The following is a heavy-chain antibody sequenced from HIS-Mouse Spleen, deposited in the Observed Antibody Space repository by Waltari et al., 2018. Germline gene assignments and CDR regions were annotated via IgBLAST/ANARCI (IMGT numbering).Heavy chain of an antibody. CDR2: INSDGSST. V-gene: IGHV3-74*01. Sequence: EVQLVESGGGLVQPGGSLRLSCAASGFTFSSYWMPWFRQAPGKGLVWVSRINSDGSSTSYADSVKGRFTISRDNAKNTLYLQMNSLRAEDTAVYYCAREIPYSSSWYDWYFDLWGRGTLVTVSS. CDR3: AREIPYSSSWYDWYFDL. J-gene: IGHJ2*01. CDR1: GFTFSSYW. D-gene: IGHD6-13*01.